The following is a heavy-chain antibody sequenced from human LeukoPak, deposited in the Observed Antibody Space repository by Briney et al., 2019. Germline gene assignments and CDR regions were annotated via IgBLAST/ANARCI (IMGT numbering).Heavy chain of an antibody. V-gene: IGHV3-53*01. CDR1: GFTVSSTY. CDR2: IYSGGST. D-gene: IGHD4-23*01. J-gene: IGHJ4*02. CDR3: ATGLSENLRWYFGY. Sequence: PGGSLRLSCAASGFTVSSTYMSWVRQTSGKGLEWVSVIYSGGSTYYADSVKGRFTVSRDNSKNTLFLQMNSLRAEDTAVYYCATGLSENLRWYFGYWGQGTLVTVSS.